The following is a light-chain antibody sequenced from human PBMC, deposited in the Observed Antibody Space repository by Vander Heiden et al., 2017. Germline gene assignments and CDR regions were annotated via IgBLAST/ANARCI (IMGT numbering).Light chain of an antibody. CDR3: QQYDNPPYT. CDR2: DAS. CDR1: QDISNY. Sequence: DIQMTQSPSSLSASVGDRVTITCQAGQDISNYLNWYQQKPERAPKLLIYDASNLETGVPARFSGSGSGTDFTFTISSLQAEDIATYYCQQYDNPPYTFGGGTKVEIK. J-gene: IGKJ4*01. V-gene: IGKV1-33*01.